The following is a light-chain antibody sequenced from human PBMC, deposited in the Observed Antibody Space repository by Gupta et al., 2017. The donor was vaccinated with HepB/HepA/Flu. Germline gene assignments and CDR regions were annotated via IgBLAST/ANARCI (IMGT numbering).Light chain of an antibody. CDR2: DIS. CDR3: QQANAFPYT. CDR1: PVISDSK. V-gene: IGKV1D-12*01. Sequence: DIQLTLSPSSVSASVGDRVTISCRASPVISDSKLAWYQQRPGQAPKLLIYDISTFESGVPSRFIGSGSGTDVTLTISSLQPEDLATYYCQQANAFPYTYGQGTKLEIK. J-gene: IGKJ2*01.